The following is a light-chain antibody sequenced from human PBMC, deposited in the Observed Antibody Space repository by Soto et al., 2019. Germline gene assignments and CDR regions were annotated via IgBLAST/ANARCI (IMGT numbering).Light chain of an antibody. CDR2: DAS. J-gene: IGKJ3*01. Sequence: IVLTQSPATLSLSPGERDTLSCRASQSVRSYVAWYQQKPGQAPRLLIYDASNRATGIPARFSGSGSGTDFTLTISSLEPEDFAVYYCQQRSNWPQFTFGPRTKVDI. V-gene: IGKV3-11*01. CDR1: QSVRSY. CDR3: QQRSNWPQFT.